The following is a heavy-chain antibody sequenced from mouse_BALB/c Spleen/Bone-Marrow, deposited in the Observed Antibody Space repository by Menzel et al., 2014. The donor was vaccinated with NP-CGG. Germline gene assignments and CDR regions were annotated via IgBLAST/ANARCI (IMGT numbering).Heavy chain of an antibody. J-gene: IGHJ2*01. V-gene: IGHV5-6*01. CDR2: ISSGGSYT. D-gene: IGHD2-4*01. CDR3: ARQTYYDYDGYFDY. CDR1: GFTFGSYG. Sequence: EVQLQQSGGDLVKPGGSLKLSCAASGFTFGSYGMSWVRQTPDKRLEWVATISSGGSYTYYPDSVKGRFTISRDNAKSTLYLQMSSLKSEDTAMYYCARQTYYDYDGYFDYWGQGTTLTVSS.